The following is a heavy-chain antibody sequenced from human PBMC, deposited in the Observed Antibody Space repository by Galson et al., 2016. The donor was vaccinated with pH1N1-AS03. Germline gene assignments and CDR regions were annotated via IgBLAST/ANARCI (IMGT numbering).Heavy chain of an antibody. CDR3: ARGDGYNYYFDY. D-gene: IGHD5-24*01. CDR2: IYPGDSDT. J-gene: IGHJ4*02. Sequence: QSGAEVKKPGESLMISCKASGFRFTTYWIAWVRQLPGKGLEWMGFIYPGDSDTKYSPSFQGQVTISADKSISTAYLRWNSLKASEPAMYYCARGDGYNYYFDYWGQGTLVTVSS. V-gene: IGHV5-51*03. CDR1: GFRFTTYW.